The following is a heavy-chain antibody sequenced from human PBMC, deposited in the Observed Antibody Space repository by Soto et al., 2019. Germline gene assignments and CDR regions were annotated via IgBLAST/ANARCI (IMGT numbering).Heavy chain of an antibody. CDR1: GGSVRAPDW. Sequence: SETLSLTCTLSGGSVRAPDWWDWVRQSPDKGLEWIAEVHISGHSNYNPSLRSRVSVSIDSSKNQFYLNLNSVTAADTAIYYCARVRQGCSANNCYFDPWGQGTQVTVSS. D-gene: IGHD1-1*01. CDR3: ARVRQGCSANNCYFDP. V-gene: IGHV4-4*02. J-gene: IGHJ5*01. CDR2: VHISGHS.